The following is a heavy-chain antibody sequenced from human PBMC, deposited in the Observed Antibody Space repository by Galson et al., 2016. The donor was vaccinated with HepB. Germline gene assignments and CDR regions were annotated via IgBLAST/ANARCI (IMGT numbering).Heavy chain of an antibody. CDR1: GGTLSSYP. V-gene: IGHV1-69*13. CDR3: ASYRCDNCCYSYYYYAMDV. CDR2: VIPIFGTA. D-gene: IGHD2-21*02. J-gene: IGHJ6*02. Sequence: SVKVSCKASGGTLSSYPFTWVRQAPGQGLEWVGGVIPIFGTANYAQKFQARVTISADASTNTAYMELSSLTSEDTAVYFCASYRCDNCCYSYYYYAMDVWGQGTTVIVAS.